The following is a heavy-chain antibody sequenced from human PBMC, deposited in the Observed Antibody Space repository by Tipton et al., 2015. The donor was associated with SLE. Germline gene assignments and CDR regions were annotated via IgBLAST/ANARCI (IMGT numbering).Heavy chain of an antibody. CDR2: IYYSGTT. CDR1: GGSINSGDYY. D-gene: IGHD5-18*01. V-gene: IGHV4-31*03. Sequence: TLSLTCSVSGGSINSGDYYWSWIRQHPGKGLEWIGYIYYSGTTYFNPSLKSRVTISIDTSTNQFSLKLSSVTAADTAVYYCARGRVDTALGYFDYWGQGTLVIVSS. J-gene: IGHJ4*02. CDR3: ARGRVDTALGYFDY.